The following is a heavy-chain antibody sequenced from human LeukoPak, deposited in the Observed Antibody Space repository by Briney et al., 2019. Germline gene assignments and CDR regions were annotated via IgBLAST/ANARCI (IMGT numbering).Heavy chain of an antibody. CDR1: GYIFTSYD. D-gene: IGHD2-2*01. Sequence: ASVKVSCKASGYIFTSYDINWVRQATGQGLEWMGWMNPNSGNTGYAQKFQGRVTMTRNTSISTAYMELSSLRSEDTAVYYCARGGGGYCSSTSCYSDYYYYYYMDVWGKGTMVTVSS. CDR2: MNPNSGNT. J-gene: IGHJ6*03. CDR3: ARGGGGYCSSTSCYSDYYYYYYMDV. V-gene: IGHV1-8*01.